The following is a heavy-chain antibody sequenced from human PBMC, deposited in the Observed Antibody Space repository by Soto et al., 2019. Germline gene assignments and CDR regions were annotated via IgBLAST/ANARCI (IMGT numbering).Heavy chain of an antibody. CDR2: ISYDGSDK. CDR3: GKYRGRRTYGHISGMDF. V-gene: IGHV3-30*18. CDR1: GFTFNNSG. Sequence: GGSLRLSCRASGFTFNNSGMHWVRQAPGKGLGWVAVISYDGSDKYYADFVKGRFIISRDNSKNTLNLQMNSLRPEETAEYYFGKYRGRRTYGHISGMDFWGQGTTVTVSS. J-gene: IGHJ6*02. D-gene: IGHD3-10*01.